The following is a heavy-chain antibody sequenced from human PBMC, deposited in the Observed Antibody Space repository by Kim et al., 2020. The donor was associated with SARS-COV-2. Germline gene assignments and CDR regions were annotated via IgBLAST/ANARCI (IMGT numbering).Heavy chain of an antibody. V-gene: IGHV4-39*01. Sequence: SRKSRVTISVDTSKNQFSLKLSSVTAADTAVYYCARRAYCGGDCYRTLDYWGQGTLVTVSS. J-gene: IGHJ4*02. D-gene: IGHD2-21*02. CDR3: ARRAYCGGDCYRTLDY.